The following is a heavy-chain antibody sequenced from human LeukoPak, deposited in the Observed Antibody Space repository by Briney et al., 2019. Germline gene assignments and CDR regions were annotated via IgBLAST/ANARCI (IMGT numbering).Heavy chain of an antibody. CDR1: GFTLSSFE. CDR3: ARDHCSSTSCYGLDV. V-gene: IGHV3-48*03. D-gene: IGHD2-2*01. J-gene: IGHJ6*02. Sequence: GGSLRLSCAASGFTLSSFEVSWVRQAPGKGLEWVSYISSSGSTIYYADSMKGRFTISRDNAKNSLYLQMDSLRAEDTAVYYCARDHCSSTSCYGLDVWGQGTTVTVSS. CDR2: ISSSGSTI.